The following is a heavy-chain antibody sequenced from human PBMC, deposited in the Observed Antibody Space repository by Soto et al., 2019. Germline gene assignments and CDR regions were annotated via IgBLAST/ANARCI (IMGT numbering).Heavy chain of an antibody. J-gene: IGHJ4*02. D-gene: IGHD5-18*01. CDR2: ISSSSSYI. V-gene: IGHV3-21*01. CDR3: ARDQPGYSYGYGLGY. Sequence: EVQLVESGGGLVKPGGSLRLSCAASGFTFSSYSMNWVRQAPGKGLEWVSSISSSSSYIYYADSVKGRFTISRDNAKNSLYLQKNSLRAEDRAVYYGARDQPGYSYGYGLGYWGQGTLVTVSS. CDR1: GFTFSSYS.